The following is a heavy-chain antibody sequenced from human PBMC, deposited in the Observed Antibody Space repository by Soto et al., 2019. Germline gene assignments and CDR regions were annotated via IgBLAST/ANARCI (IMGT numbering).Heavy chain of an antibody. J-gene: IGHJ6*02. V-gene: IGHV4-61*01. Sequence: PSETLSLTCTASGGTVSTGMKYWGWVGQRPGKGLEFIGYMYKTGEALLNSALKSRVTLSMETSKNQFSLTLSSVTAADTAVYFCMKAHESGDFLGMSVWGPGTTVTVSS. CDR1: GGTVSTGMKY. CDR3: MKAHESGDFLGMSV. CDR2: MYKTGEA. D-gene: IGHD3-10*01.